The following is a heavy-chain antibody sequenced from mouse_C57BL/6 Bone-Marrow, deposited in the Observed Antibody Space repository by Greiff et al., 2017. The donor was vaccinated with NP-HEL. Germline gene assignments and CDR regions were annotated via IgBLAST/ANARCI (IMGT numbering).Heavy chain of an antibody. V-gene: IGHV1-82*01. J-gene: IGHJ3*01. CDR3: ARSYGNYRAWFAY. CDR1: GYAFSSSW. Sequence: VMLVESGPELVKPGASVKISCKASGYAFSSSWMNWVKQRPGKGLEWIGRIYPGDGATNYNGKFKGKATLTADKSSSTAYMQLSSLTSEDSAVYFCARSYGNYRAWFAYWGQGTLVTVSA. D-gene: IGHD2-1*01. CDR2: IYPGDGAT.